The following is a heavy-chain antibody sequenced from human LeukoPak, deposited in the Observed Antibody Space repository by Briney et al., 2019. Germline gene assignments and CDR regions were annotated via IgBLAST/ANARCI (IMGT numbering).Heavy chain of an antibody. CDR2: ITIGGNN. Sequence: SETLSLTCTVSGVSLSNYYWSWIRQPAGKGLEWIGRITIGGNNDYNPSLKSRVTMSADTSKNQFSLRLSSVTAADTAFYYCARGWYCSGGICQSSMDVWGKGTTVTVSS. CDR1: GVSLSNYY. CDR3: ARGWYCSGGICQSSMDV. D-gene: IGHD2-15*01. V-gene: IGHV4-4*07. J-gene: IGHJ6*03.